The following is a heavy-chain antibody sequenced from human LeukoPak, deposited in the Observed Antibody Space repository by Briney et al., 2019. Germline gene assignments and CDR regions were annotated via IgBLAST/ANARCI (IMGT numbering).Heavy chain of an antibody. V-gene: IGHV4-34*01. CDR1: GGSFSGYY. Sequence: SETLSLTCAVYGGSFSGYYWSWIRQPPGKGLEWIGEINHSGSTNYNPSLKSRVTISVDTSKNQFSLKLSSVTAADTAVYYCARVGIVVVPADHYFDYWGQGTLVTVSS. CDR2: INHSGST. CDR3: ARVGIVVVPADHYFDY. J-gene: IGHJ4*02. D-gene: IGHD2-2*01.